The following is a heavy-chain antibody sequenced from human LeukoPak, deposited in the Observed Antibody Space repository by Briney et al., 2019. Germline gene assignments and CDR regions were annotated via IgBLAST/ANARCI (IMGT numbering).Heavy chain of an antibody. Sequence: GGSLRLSCAASGFTFSSYLMSWVRQAPGKGLEWVANIKQDGSEKYYVDSVKGRFTISRDNAKNSPYLQMNSLRAEDTAVYYCARAAFTFGGVIANYYFDYWGQGTLVTVSS. D-gene: IGHD3-16*02. CDR1: GFTFSSYL. J-gene: IGHJ4*02. V-gene: IGHV3-7*04. CDR2: IKQDGSEK. CDR3: ARAAFTFGGVIANYYFDY.